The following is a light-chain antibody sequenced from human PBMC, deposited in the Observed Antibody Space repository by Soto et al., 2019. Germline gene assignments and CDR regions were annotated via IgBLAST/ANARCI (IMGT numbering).Light chain of an antibody. CDR3: QQDGSSGT. J-gene: IGKJ1*01. CDR2: GAS. CDR1: HSVSNNY. V-gene: IGKV3-20*01. Sequence: IVLTHAPGTLSLSPGELATLSFRAIHSVSNNYLALYQQKPDQAPRLLIDGASSRATGIPDMFSGRWAGTYFTLTISRLEPEDVAVYYCQQDGSSGTFGQGTKVDIK.